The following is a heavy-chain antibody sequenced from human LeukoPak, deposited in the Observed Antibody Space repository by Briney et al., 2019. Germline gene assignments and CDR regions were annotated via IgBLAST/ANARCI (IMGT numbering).Heavy chain of an antibody. CDR1: GYTFTGYH. Sequence: GASVKVSCKASGYTFTGYHMHWVRQAPGQGLEWMGWINPNSGGTSYAQKFQGRVTMTRDTSISTAYMGLSRLRSDDTAVYYCARAGGVYDFWSGYHKEGYFDYWGQGTLVTVSS. D-gene: IGHD3-3*01. J-gene: IGHJ4*02. CDR3: ARAGGVYDFWSGYHKEGYFDY. V-gene: IGHV1-2*02. CDR2: INPNSGGT.